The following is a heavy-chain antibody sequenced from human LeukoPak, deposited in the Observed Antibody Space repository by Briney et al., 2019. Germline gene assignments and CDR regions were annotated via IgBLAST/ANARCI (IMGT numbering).Heavy chain of an antibody. CDR2: INWNGGST. J-gene: IGHJ6*03. CDR1: GFTFDDYD. D-gene: IGHD6-13*01. CDR3: ARDKYSSSWTYYYYYMDV. V-gene: IGHV3-20*04. Sequence: GGSLRLSCAASGFTFDDYDMSWVRQAPGKGLEWVSSINWNGGSTGYADSVKGRFTISRDNAKNSLYLQMNSLRAEDTALYYCARDKYSSSWTYYYYYMDVWGKGTTVTVSS.